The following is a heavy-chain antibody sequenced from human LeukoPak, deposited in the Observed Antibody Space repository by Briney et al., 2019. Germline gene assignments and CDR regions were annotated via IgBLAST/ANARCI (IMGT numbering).Heavy chain of an antibody. D-gene: IGHD3-10*01. CDR3: ARGSPRSAPDDY. Sequence: GGSLRLSCAASGFTLRSYWMHWVRHAPGKGLVWVSRIHSDGSSTSYADSVKGRFTISRDNAKNTLYLQMNSLRAEDTAVYYCARGSPRSAPDDYWGQGTLVTVSS. V-gene: IGHV3-74*01. J-gene: IGHJ4*02. CDR1: GFTLRSYW. CDR2: IHSDGSST.